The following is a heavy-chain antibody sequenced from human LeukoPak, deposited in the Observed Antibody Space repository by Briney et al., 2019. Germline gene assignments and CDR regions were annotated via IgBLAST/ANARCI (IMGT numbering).Heavy chain of an antibody. D-gene: IGHD4/OR15-4a*01. J-gene: IGHJ4*02. CDR1: GDSFAYW. CDR2: IYPGDSDT. V-gene: IGHV5-51*01. Sequence: PGESLKISCKVSGDSFAYWIGWVRQMPGKGLEWMGIIYPGDSDTRYSPSFQGQVTISADKSISTAYLQWSSLKASDTAMYYCARGGAAYFDYWGQGTLVTVSS. CDR3: ARGGAAYFDY.